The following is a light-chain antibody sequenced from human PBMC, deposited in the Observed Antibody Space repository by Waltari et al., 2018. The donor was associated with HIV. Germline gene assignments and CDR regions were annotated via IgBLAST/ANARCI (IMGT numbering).Light chain of an antibody. CDR1: SSDVGGYNY. CDR2: EVS. J-gene: IGLJ2*01. CDR3: SSYTSSSTLVV. V-gene: IGLV2-14*01. Sequence: QSALTPPASVSGSPGQSLTISCTGTSSDVGGYNYVSWYPQHPGKAPKLMIYEVSNRPSGVSNRFSGSKSGNTASLTISGLQAEDEADYYCSSYTSSSTLVVFGGGTKLTVL.